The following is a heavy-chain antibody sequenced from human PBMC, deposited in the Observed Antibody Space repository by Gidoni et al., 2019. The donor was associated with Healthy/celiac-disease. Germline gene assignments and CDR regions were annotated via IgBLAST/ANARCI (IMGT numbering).Heavy chain of an antibody. CDR2: ISYDGSNK. V-gene: IGHV3-30-3*01. Sequence: QVQLVESGGGVVQPGRSLRLSGAASGFTFSSYAMHWVRQAPGKGLEWVAVISYDGSNKCYADSVKGRFTISRDNSKNTLYLQMNSLRAEDTAVYYCARGVRWDYGDYDPSEYYFDYWGQGTLVTVSS. D-gene: IGHD4-17*01. J-gene: IGHJ4*02. CDR1: GFTFSSYA. CDR3: ARGVRWDYGDYDPSEYYFDY.